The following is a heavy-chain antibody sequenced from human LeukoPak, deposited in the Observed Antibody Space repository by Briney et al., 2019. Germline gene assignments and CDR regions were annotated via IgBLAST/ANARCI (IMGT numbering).Heavy chain of an antibody. CDR2: INPNSGGT. Sequence: ASVKVSCKASGYTFIGYYMHWVRQAPGQGLECMGWINPNSGGTNYAQKFQGRVTMTRDTSISTAYMELSRLRSDDTAVYYCAREASCGAYNDYWGQGTLVTVSS. CDR3: AREASCGAYNDY. D-gene: IGHD2-21*01. J-gene: IGHJ4*02. V-gene: IGHV1-2*02. CDR1: GYTFIGYY.